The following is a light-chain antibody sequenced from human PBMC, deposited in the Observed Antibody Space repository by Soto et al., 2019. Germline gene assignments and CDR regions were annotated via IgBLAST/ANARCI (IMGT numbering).Light chain of an antibody. CDR2: GAY. Sequence: EIVMTQSPATLSVSPGERATLSCRASQSVSSSYLAWYQQKPGQAPRLLIYGAYSRATGIPDRFSGSGSGTDFTLTISRLEPEDFAVYYCKQYGSSLLTVGQGTRLEIK. V-gene: IGKV3-20*01. J-gene: IGKJ5*01. CDR1: QSVSSSY. CDR3: KQYGSSLLT.